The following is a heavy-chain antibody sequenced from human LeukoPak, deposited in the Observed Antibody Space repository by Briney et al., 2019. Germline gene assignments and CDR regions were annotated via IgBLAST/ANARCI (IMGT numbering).Heavy chain of an antibody. CDR2: IYSDGST. V-gene: IGHV3-66*01. J-gene: IGHJ4*02. CDR1: GFTFRNAW. D-gene: IGHD3-10*01. CDR3: ATDFRYGSA. Sequence: GGSLRLSCAASGFTFRNAWMTWVRQAPGKGLEWVSVIYSDGSTFYTDSVKGRFTISRDNSKNTLYLQMNSLRVEDTAVYYCATDFRYGSAWGPGTLLTVSS.